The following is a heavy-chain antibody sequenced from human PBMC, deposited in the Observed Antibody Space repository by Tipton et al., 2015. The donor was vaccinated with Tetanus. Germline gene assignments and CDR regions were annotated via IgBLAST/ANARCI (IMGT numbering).Heavy chain of an antibody. Sequence: QSGAEVKKPGSSVTVSCKASGGRFKNYAITWVRQAPGQGLEWIGRVIPSLDTSDYSSKFRGRVTVTADTSTTTAYLLLSSLRSDDTAVYFCAREHGYFDYWGPGTLVTVSS. V-gene: IGHV1-69*04. CDR1: GGRFKNYA. CDR2: VIPSLDTS. CDR3: AREHGYFDY. J-gene: IGHJ4*02.